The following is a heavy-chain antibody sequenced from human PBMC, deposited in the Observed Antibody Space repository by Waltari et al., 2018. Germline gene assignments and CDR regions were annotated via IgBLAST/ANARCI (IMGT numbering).Heavy chain of an antibody. CDR2: SSDNERNI. V-gene: IGHV3-30*04. D-gene: IGHD4-17*01. J-gene: IGHJ6*02. Sequence: GRQATGKGVELVAVSSDNERNIFYRDCVKGRFIISRDNSRKLLYVKMISLRTDDTSVYYCARDYGDRTPCHGMDVWGQGTTVTVSS. CDR3: ARDYGDRTPCHGMDV.